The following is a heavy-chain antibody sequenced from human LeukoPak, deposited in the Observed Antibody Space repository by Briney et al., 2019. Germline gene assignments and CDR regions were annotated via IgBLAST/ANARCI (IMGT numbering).Heavy chain of an antibody. D-gene: IGHD3-16*02. J-gene: IGHJ4*02. CDR2: INHTGST. CDR3: ARALPFDYVWGSYRSDTKTTFDY. V-gene: IGHV4-34*01. CDR1: GGSFSKYY. Sequence: SETLSLTCAVSGGSFSKYYWSWIRQPPGKGPEWIGDINHTGSTKYNPSLKSRVTIAMDTSKNQFSLKLSSVTAADTAVYFCARALPFDYVWGSYRSDTKTTFDYWGQRTLVTVSS.